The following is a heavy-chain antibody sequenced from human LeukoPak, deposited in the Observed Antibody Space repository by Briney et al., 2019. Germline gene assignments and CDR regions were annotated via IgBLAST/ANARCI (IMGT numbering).Heavy chain of an antibody. CDR3: ARSTVTMQVFWFDP. J-gene: IGHJ5*02. D-gene: IGHD4-17*01. Sequence: SETLSLTCTVSGGSISSSSYYWGWIRQPPGKGLEWIGSIYYSGSTYYNPSLKSRVTISVDTSKNQFSLKPSSVTAADTAVYYCARSTVTMQVFWFDPWGQGTLVTVSS. CDR2: IYYSGST. CDR1: GGSISSSSYY. V-gene: IGHV4-39*01.